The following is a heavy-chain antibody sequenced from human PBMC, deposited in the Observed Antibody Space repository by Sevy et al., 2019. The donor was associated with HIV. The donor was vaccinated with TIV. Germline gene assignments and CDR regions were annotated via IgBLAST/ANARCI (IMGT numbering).Heavy chain of an antibody. CDR1: GGSISSYY. Sequence: SETLSLTCTVSGGSISSYYWSWIRQPPGKGLEWIGYIYYSGSTNNNPSLKSRVTISVDTSKNQISLKLSSVTAADTAVYYCARTMEMATTDANWFDPWGQGTLVTVSS. V-gene: IGHV4-59*13. J-gene: IGHJ5*02. CDR2: IYYSGST. CDR3: ARTMEMATTDANWFDP. D-gene: IGHD5-12*01.